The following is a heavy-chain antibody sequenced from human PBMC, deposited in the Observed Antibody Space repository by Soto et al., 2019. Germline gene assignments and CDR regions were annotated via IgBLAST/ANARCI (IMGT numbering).Heavy chain of an antibody. CDR1: GYSFTSYW. CDR3: ARHDGGPIAGDY. Sequence: EVQLVQSGAEVKKPGESLRISCKGSGYSFTSYWITWVRQMPGKGLEWMGRIDPSDSYTNYSPSFQGHVSISADKSISTAYLQWSSLKASDTAMYYCARHDGGPIAGDYWGQGTLVTVSS. J-gene: IGHJ4*02. CDR2: IDPSDSYT. D-gene: IGHD3-10*01. V-gene: IGHV5-10-1*01.